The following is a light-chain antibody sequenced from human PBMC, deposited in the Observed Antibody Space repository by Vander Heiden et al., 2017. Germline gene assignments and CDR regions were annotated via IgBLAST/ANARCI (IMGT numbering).Light chain of an antibody. V-gene: IGKV3-20*01. CDR1: QSVSSSY. CDR2: GAS. Sequence: EIVLTQSPGTLSLSPGERATLSCRASQSVSSSYLAWYQQKPGQAPRLLIYGASSRATGIPDRFSGSGSGTDFTLTISRLDPEDFAVYYCQQYCSSPPYTFGQWTKLEIK. J-gene: IGKJ2*01. CDR3: QQYCSSPPYT.